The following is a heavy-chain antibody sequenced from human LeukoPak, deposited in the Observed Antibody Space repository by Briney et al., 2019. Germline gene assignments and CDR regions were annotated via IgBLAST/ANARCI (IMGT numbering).Heavy chain of an antibody. CDR3: ARSWVPAAHKAAFDI. CDR1: GGSISSYY. CDR2: IYYIGST. D-gene: IGHD2-2*01. V-gene: IGHV4-59*01. J-gene: IGHJ3*02. Sequence: PSETLSLTCTVSGGSISSYYWSWIRQPPGKGLEWIGYIYYIGSTNYNPSLKSRVTISVDTSKTQFSLKLSSVTAADTAVYYCARSWVPAAHKAAFDIWGQGTMVTVSS.